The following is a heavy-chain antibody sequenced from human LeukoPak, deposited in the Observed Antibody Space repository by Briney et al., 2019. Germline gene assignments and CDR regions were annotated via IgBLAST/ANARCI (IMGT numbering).Heavy chain of an antibody. CDR2: IYHSGST. V-gene: IGHV4-30-2*01. CDR1: GGSISSGGYS. D-gene: IGHD3-22*01. J-gene: IGHJ4*02. CDR3: AREASSGYYVDY. Sequence: SETLSLTCAVSGGSISSGGYSWSWIRQPPGKGLEWIGYIYHSGSTYYNPSLKSQVTISVDRSKNQFSLKLSSVTAADTAVYYCAREASSGYYVDYWGQGTLVAVSS.